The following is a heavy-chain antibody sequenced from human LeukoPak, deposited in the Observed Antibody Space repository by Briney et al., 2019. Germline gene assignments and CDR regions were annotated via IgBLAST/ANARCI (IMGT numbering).Heavy chain of an antibody. J-gene: IGHJ3*02. Sequence: KPSETLSLTCTVSGGSISGYSWSWIRQSPGGELEWIGYIYYSGDTAYNPSLRSRVTMSVDTSKNQLSLQLSSVTAADTAVYYCARRPRYFDWLQRAFDIWGQGTMVTVSS. CDR1: GGSISGYS. V-gene: IGHV4-59*12. CDR3: ARRPRYFDWLQRAFDI. D-gene: IGHD3-9*01. CDR2: IYYSGDT.